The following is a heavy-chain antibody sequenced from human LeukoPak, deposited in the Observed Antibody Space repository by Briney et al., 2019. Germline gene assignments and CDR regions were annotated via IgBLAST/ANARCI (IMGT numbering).Heavy chain of an antibody. CDR3: ARSDKAAAGPFDY. D-gene: IGHD6-13*01. Sequence: SETLSLTCTVSGDSISSSTYYWGWIRQPPGKGLEWIGTIFYSGSTYYNPSLNSRVTMSVDTSKNQFSLTLSSVTAADTAVYYCARSDKAAAGPFDYWGQGTLVTVSS. CDR1: GDSISSSTYY. V-gene: IGHV4-39*01. J-gene: IGHJ4*02. CDR2: IFYSGST.